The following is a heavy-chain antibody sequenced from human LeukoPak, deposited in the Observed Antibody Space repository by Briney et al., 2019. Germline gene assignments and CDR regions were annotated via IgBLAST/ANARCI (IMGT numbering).Heavy chain of an antibody. CDR1: GYTFTGYY. D-gene: IGHD1-26*01. V-gene: IGHV1-2*02. J-gene: IGHJ3*02. CDR2: INPNSGGT. CDR3: ARCPSGYDDFDI. Sequence: ASVKVSCKASGYTFTGYYMHCVRQAPGQGLEWVGWINPNSGGTNYAQKLQGRVTMTRDTSISTAYMELSRLRSDDTAVYYCARCPSGYDDFDIWGQGTMVTVSS.